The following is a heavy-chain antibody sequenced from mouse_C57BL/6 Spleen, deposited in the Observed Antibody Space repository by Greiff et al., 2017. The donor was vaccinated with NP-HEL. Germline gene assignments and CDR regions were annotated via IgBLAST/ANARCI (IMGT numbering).Heavy chain of an antibody. J-gene: IGHJ4*01. V-gene: IGHV1-72*01. CDR2: IDPNSGGT. CDR3: ASDYGDYAMDY. Sequence: QVQLKQPGAELVKPGASVKLSCKASGYTFTSYWMHWVKQRPGRGLEWIGRIDPNSGGTKYNEKFKSKATLTVDKPSSTAYMQLSSLTSEDSAVYYCASDYGDYAMDYWGQGTSVTVSS. D-gene: IGHD1-1*01. CDR1: GYTFTSYW.